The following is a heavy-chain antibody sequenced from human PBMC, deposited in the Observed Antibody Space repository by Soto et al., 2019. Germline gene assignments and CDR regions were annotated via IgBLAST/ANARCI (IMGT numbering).Heavy chain of an antibody. Sequence: GGSLRLSCAASGFTFSSYGMHWVRQAPGKGLEWVAVIWYDGSNKYYADSVKGRFTISRDNSKNTLYLQMNSLRAEDTAVYYCARDQALIAAAWLPGDNWFDPWGQGTLVTVSS. D-gene: IGHD6-13*01. CDR2: IWYDGSNK. V-gene: IGHV3-33*01. CDR3: ARDQALIAAAWLPGDNWFDP. J-gene: IGHJ5*02. CDR1: GFTFSSYG.